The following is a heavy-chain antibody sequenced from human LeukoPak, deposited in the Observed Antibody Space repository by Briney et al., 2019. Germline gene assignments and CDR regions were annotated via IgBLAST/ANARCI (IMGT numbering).Heavy chain of an antibody. Sequence: GGSLRLSCAASGFSFNSYGMHWVRQAPGKGLEWVAFIRYDGTNQYYADSVKGRFTISRDNSKNTLYLQMNSLRPEDTALYYCAEILSVRPTYSSSWYADYWGQGTQVTVSS. J-gene: IGHJ4*02. V-gene: IGHV3-30*02. CDR3: AEILSVRPTYSSSWYADY. CDR1: GFSFNSYG. D-gene: IGHD6-13*01. CDR2: IRYDGTNQ.